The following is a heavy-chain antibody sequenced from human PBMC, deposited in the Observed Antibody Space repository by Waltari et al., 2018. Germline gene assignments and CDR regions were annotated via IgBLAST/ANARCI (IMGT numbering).Heavy chain of an antibody. J-gene: IGHJ6*02. D-gene: IGHD6-19*01. CDR1: GGTFSSYA. CDR2: TIPIFGTA. Sequence: QVQLVQSGAEVKKPGSSVKVSCKASGGTFSSYAISWVRQAPGQGLEWMGGTIPIFGTATYDQKFQGRVTITADESTSTAYMELSSLRSEDTAVYYCARGGWFYYYYGMDVWGQGTTVTVSS. CDR3: ARGGWFYYYYGMDV. V-gene: IGHV1-69*01.